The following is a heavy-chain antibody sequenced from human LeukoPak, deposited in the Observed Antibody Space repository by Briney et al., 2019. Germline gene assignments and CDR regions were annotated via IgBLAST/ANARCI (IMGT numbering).Heavy chain of an antibody. Sequence: GGSLRLSCAASGFTFSSDSMNWARQAPGKGLEWVSYISSSSSTIHYTDSVKGRFTISRDNAKNSLYLQMNSLRAEDTAVYYCARLSYPGDYWGQGTLVTVSS. J-gene: IGHJ4*02. D-gene: IGHD2-2*01. V-gene: IGHV3-48*01. CDR3: ARLSYPGDY. CDR2: ISSSSSTI. CDR1: GFTFSSDS.